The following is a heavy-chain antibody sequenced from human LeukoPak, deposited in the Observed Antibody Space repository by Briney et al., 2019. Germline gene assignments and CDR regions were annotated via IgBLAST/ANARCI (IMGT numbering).Heavy chain of an antibody. V-gene: IGHV3-23*01. CDR3: SKASAPQLG. CDR2: ISGGGCRT. CDR1: GFTFSSYS. J-gene: IGHJ1*01. Sequence: PAESLTLSCEVSGFTFSSYSMSWIRQAPGKGLEWVAAISGGGCRTYYSDSVNGQHSISRDNSKNTLYLQRNSRRPECTSVCYCSKASAPQLGGGEGTLVTVP. D-gene: IGHD3-16*01.